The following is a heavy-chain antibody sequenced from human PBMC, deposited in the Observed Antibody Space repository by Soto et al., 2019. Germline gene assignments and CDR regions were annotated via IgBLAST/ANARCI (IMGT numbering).Heavy chain of an antibody. J-gene: IGHJ4*02. CDR3: ARKNWPSGDYDY. V-gene: IGHV4-59*08. CDR1: GGSISSYY. CDR2: IYYSGST. Sequence: SETLSLTCTVSGGSISSYYWSWIRQPPGKGLEWIGYIYYSGSTNYNPSLKSRVTISVDTSKNQFSLKLSSVTAADTAVYYCARKNWPSGDYDYWGQGTLVTLSS. D-gene: IGHD2-21*01.